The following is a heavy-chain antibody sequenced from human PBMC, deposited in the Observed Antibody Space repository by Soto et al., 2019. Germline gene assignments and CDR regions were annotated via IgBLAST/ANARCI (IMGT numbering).Heavy chain of an antibody. D-gene: IGHD6-6*01. CDR1: GFTFSSYA. J-gene: IGHJ4*02. CDR2: ISGSGGNT. V-gene: IGHV3-23*01. Sequence: EVQLLESGGGLVQPGGSLRLSCAASGFTFSSYAMSWVRQAPGKGLEWVPAISGSGGNTYYADSVKGRFTISRDNSKNTLYLQMNSLRAEDTAVYYCATSLVARPYDSWGQGTLVTVSS. CDR3: ATSLVARPYDS.